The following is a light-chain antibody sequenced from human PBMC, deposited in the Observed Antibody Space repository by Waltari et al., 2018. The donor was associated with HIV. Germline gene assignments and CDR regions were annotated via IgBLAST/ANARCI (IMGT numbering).Light chain of an antibody. J-gene: IGKJ2*01. CDR3: QQHYTSPYT. CDR1: PSVLNSSSNKNS. V-gene: IGKV4-1*01. Sequence: DIVMTQSPDSLAVSLGERATIHCKSSPSVLNSSSNKNSLAWYQQKSGQPPKLLIYWASTRESGVPERFSGSGSGTDFTLTISSLQAADVAVYYCQQHYTSPYTFGQGTKLEIK. CDR2: WAS.